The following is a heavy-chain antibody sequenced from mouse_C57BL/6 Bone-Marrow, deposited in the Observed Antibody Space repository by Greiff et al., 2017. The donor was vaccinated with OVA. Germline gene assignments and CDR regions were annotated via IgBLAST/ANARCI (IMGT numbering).Heavy chain of an antibody. V-gene: IGHV1-59*01. Sequence: QVQLQQPGAELVRPGASVKLSCKASGYTFTSYWMHWVKQRPGQGLEWMGVIDPSDGYTNYNQKFKGKATLTVDTSSSTTYKQLSRLTSEDSAVYYGARWSTTVEERYCFDDWGQGTTVTVSS. CDR3: ARWSTTVEERYCFDD. J-gene: IGHJ2*01. CDR1: GYTFTSYW. D-gene: IGHD1-1*01. CDR2: IDPSDGYT.